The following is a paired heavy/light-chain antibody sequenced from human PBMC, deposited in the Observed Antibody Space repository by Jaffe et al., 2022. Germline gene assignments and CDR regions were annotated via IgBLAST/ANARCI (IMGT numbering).Light chain of an antibody. CDR3: CSYAGSSLGL. Sequence: QSALTQPRSVSGSPGQSLTISCTGTSSDVGGYNYVSWYQHHPGKAPKLMIYDVTKRPSGVPDRFSGSKSGNTASLTISGLQADDEADYYCCSYAGSSLGLFGGGTKLTVL. V-gene: IGLV2-11*01. J-gene: IGLJ3*02. CDR1: SSDVGGYNY. CDR2: DVT.
Heavy chain of an antibody. Sequence: QVQLVQSGAEVKKPGASVKVSCKASGYTFTGYYMHWVRQAPGQGLEWMGRINPNSGDTNYAQKFQGWVTMTRDTSISTAYMDLGRLNSDDTAVYYCARGGGSSWINWGYFDYWGQGTLVTVSS. D-gene: IGHD6-13*01. CDR3: ARGGGSSWINWGYFDY. J-gene: IGHJ4*02. CDR1: GYTFTGYY. V-gene: IGHV1-2*04. CDR2: INPNSGDT.